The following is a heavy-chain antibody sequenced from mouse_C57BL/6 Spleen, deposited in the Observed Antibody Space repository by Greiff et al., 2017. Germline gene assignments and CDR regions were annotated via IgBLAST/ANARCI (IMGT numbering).Heavy chain of an antibody. Sequence: EVQLQQSGPELVKPGASVKISCKASGYSFTDYNMNWVKQSNGKSLEWIGVINPNYVTTSYNQKFKGKDKLTVDQSSSTASMQLNSQTSRDSAVYYCARGEGDYYDYDVGYFDVWGTGTTVTVSS. J-gene: IGHJ1*03. D-gene: IGHD2-4*01. V-gene: IGHV1-39*01. CDR1: GYSFTDYN. CDR3: ARGEGDYYDYDVGYFDV. CDR2: INPNYVTT.